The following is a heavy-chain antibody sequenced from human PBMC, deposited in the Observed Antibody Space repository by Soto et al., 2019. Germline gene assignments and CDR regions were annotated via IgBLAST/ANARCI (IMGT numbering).Heavy chain of an antibody. J-gene: IGHJ4*02. CDR3: ARLDSGLDY. Sequence: SETLSLTCTVSGGSISSYYWSWIRQPPGKGLEWIGSIYYSGSTNYNPSLKSRVTISVDTSKNQFSLKLGSVTAADTAVYYCARLDSGLDYWGQGTLVTVSS. D-gene: IGHD2-2*03. CDR1: GGSISSYY. V-gene: IGHV4-59*08. CDR2: IYYSGST.